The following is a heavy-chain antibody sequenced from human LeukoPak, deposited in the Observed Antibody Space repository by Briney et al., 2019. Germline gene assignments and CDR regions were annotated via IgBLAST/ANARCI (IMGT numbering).Heavy chain of an antibody. Sequence: RAGGSLRLSCTASGFTFNDYAMSWVRQAPGKGLEWVSTISGRGANTYYADSVKGRFTITRDNSKNTLSLQLSSLRVEDTAVYYCTKCLVEPGMCYFDYWGQGTLVTVSS. D-gene: IGHD6-19*01. V-gene: IGHV3-23*01. CDR2: ISGRGANT. J-gene: IGHJ4*02. CDR1: GFTFNDYA. CDR3: TKCLVEPGMCYFDY.